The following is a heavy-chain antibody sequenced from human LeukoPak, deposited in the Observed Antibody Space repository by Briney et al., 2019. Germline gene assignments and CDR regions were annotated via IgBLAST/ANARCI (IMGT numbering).Heavy chain of an antibody. V-gene: IGHV3-23*01. D-gene: IGHD2-2*01. CDR3: AKDSPLYCSSTSCYYNY. Sequence: GGSLRLSCAASGFTFSSYAMSWVRQAPGKGLEWVSAISGSGASTFYADSVKGRFTISRDNSKNTLYLQMNSLRADDTAVYYCAKDSPLYCSSTSCYYNYWGQGTLVTVSS. CDR1: GFTFSSYA. J-gene: IGHJ4*02. CDR2: ISGSGAST.